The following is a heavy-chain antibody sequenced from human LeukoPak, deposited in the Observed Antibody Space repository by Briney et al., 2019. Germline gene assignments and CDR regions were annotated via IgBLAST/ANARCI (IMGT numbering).Heavy chain of an antibody. CDR1: GFTFSSYW. J-gene: IGHJ4*02. V-gene: IGHV3-74*01. CDR3: ARDGEYGKGLFDY. Sequence: GGSLRLSCAASGFTFSSYWMHWVRQAQGQGLVWVSRINSDASSTSYADSVKGRFTISRDNAKNTLYLQRNSLRAEGTAVYYCARDGEYGKGLFDYWGQGTLVTVSS. CDR2: INSDASST. D-gene: IGHD6-6*01.